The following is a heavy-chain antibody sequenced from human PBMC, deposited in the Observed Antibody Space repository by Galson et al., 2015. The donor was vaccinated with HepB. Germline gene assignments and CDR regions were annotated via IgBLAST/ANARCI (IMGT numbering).Heavy chain of an antibody. V-gene: IGHV3-23*01. Sequence: SLRLSCAASGFTFSNYAMSWVRQAPGKGLEWVSGISDSGGSKYYADSVKGRFTISRDNSKNTLYVQVNSLRAEDTAIYYCAKGLEWDLLSRYFDHWGQGTLVTVSS. CDR3: AKGLEWDLLSRYFDH. J-gene: IGHJ1*01. CDR1: GFTFSNYA. D-gene: IGHD3-3*01. CDR2: ISDSGGSK.